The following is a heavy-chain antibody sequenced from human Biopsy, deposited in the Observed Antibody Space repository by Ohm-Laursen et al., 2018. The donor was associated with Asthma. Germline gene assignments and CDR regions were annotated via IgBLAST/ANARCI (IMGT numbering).Heavy chain of an antibody. V-gene: IGHV1-2*06. J-gene: IGHJ6*02. D-gene: IGHD3-9*01. CDR3: ARMNTLIQAANYFSYAMDV. Sequence: ASVKVSCKASGYPFTDYYVHWVRQAPGQGLEWMGRIDPNSGGTNYAQKFLGRVTMTRDTSVNTAFMVLSRLRSDDTAVYYCARMNTLIQAANYFSYAMDVWGQGTTVTVSS. CDR2: IDPNSGGT. CDR1: GYPFTDYY.